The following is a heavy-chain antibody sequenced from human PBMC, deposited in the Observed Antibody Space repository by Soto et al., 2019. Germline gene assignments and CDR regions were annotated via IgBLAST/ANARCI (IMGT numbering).Heavy chain of an antibody. CDR1: GFTFSSYG. Sequence: QVQLVESGGGVVQPGRSLRLSCAASGFTFSSYGMHWVRQAPGKGLEWVAVISYDGSNKYYADSVKGRFTISRDHSKNTLYLQMNSLRAEDTAVYYCAKDRVERQWLVYVDYWGQGTLVTVSS. D-gene: IGHD6-19*01. CDR2: ISYDGSNK. V-gene: IGHV3-30*18. J-gene: IGHJ4*02. CDR3: AKDRVERQWLVYVDY.